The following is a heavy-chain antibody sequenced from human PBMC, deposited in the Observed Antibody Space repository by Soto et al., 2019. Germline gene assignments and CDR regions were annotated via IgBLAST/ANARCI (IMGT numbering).Heavy chain of an antibody. Sequence: PSETLSLTCTVSGGSISSSNYDWVWIRQPPGKGLEWVGSTSYSGTTYYNPSLKSRVSMSVDTSKNQFSLKLSSVTAADTAVYYCARGYAGSRTYSYYFDFWGQGTLVTVSS. CDR1: GGSISSSNYD. V-gene: IGHV4-39*01. J-gene: IGHJ4*02. CDR3: ARGYAGSRTYSYYFDF. D-gene: IGHD3-10*01. CDR2: TSYSGTT.